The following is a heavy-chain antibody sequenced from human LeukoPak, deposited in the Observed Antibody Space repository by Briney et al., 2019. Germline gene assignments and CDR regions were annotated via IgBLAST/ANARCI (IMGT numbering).Heavy chain of an antibody. CDR2: INHSGST. D-gene: IGHD6-13*01. Sequence: PSETLSLTCTVSGGSINSYYWSWIRQPPGKGLEWIGEINHSGSTNYNPSLKSRVTISVDTSKNQFSLKLSSVTAADTAVYYCAREGGSSWYSRDFYYIDVWGKGTTVTVSS. J-gene: IGHJ6*03. CDR1: GGSINSYY. CDR3: AREGGSSWYSRDFYYIDV. V-gene: IGHV4-34*01.